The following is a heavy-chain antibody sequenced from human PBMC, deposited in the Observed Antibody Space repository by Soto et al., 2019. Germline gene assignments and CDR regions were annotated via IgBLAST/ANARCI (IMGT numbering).Heavy chain of an antibody. CDR2: ISYDGSNK. V-gene: IGHV3-30*18. J-gene: IGHJ3*02. D-gene: IGHD3-9*01. CDR3: AKDSRYFDWLTYAFDI. CDR1: GFTFSSSG. Sequence: QVQLVESGGGVVQPGRSLRLSCAASGFTFSSSGMHWVRQAPGKGLEWVAVISYDGSNKYYADSVKGRFTISRDNSKNTLYLQMNSLRAEDTAVYYCAKDSRYFDWLTYAFDIWGQGTMVTVSS.